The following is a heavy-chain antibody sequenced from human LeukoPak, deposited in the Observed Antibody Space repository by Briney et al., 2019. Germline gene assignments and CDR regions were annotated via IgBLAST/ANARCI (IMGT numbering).Heavy chain of an antibody. Sequence: SETLSLTCAVYGGSFSGYYWSWIRQPPGKGLEWIGYIYYSGSTNYNPSLKSRVTISVDTSKNQFSLKLSSVTAADTAVYYCARSRIAAAPFDYWGQGTLVTVSS. CDR3: ARSRIAAAPFDY. CDR1: GGSFSGYY. J-gene: IGHJ4*02. CDR2: IYYSGST. D-gene: IGHD6-13*01. V-gene: IGHV4-59*01.